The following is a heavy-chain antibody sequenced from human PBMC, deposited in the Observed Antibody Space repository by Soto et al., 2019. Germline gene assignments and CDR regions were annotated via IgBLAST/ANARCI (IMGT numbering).Heavy chain of an antibody. CDR3: AKEPYSDFWSAYYYFDY. D-gene: IGHD3-3*01. CDR2: ISGSGGSA. V-gene: IGHV3-23*01. Sequence: EVQLLESGGGLVQPGGSLRLSCAVSGFTFGSHAMIWVRQAPGKGLEWVSAISGSGGSAYYADSVKGRFTISRDNSINTLYLQMNSLRGEDTALYYCAKEPYSDFWSAYYYFDYWGQGTLVTVSS. J-gene: IGHJ4*02. CDR1: GFTFGSHA.